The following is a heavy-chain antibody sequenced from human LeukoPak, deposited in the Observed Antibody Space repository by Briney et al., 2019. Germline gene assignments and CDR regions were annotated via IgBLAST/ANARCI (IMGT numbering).Heavy chain of an antibody. CDR2: INHSGST. Sequence: SETLSLTCAVYGGSFSSYYWSWIRQPPGQGLEWIGEINHSGSTNYNPSLKSRVTISVDTSKNQFSLKLSSVTAADTAVYYCARMATVNDYWGQGTLVTVSS. D-gene: IGHD5-24*01. CDR3: ARMATVNDY. CDR1: GGSFSSYY. J-gene: IGHJ4*02. V-gene: IGHV4-34*01.